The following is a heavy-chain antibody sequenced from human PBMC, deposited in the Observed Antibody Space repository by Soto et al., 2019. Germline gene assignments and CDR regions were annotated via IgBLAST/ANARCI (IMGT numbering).Heavy chain of an antibody. J-gene: IGHJ4*02. Sequence: SETLSLTCSVSGDSISGSYWSWIRQSPGKGLEWLGYVYYTGSTNYSPSLRSRVSISVDTSKNEFSLRLSSVTAADTAVYFCARSVAVPGANIGYWGQGTQVTVSS. V-gene: IGHV4-59*01. D-gene: IGHD3-3*01. CDR1: GDSISGSY. CDR3: ARSVAVPGANIGY. CDR2: VYYTGST.